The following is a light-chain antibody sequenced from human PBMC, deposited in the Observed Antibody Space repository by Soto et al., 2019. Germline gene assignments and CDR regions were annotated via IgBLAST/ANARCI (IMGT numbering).Light chain of an antibody. CDR2: GNT. CDR1: XSXXXAXYD. Sequence: QTVVTQPPSXSGAPGXXXTISXXXXXSXXXAXYDXHWYXXLPGTAPKLXIYGNTNRPSGVXDRFSGSKSGTSASLAIXXLQAEDEGDYYCQTCDSSLSVVFGGGTKLTVL. V-gene: IGLV1-40*01. J-gene: IGLJ2*01. CDR3: QTCDSSLSVV.